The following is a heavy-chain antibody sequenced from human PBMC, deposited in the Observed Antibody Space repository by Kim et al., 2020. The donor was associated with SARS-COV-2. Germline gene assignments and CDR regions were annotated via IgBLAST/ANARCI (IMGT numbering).Heavy chain of an antibody. CDR2: IYYSGNT. J-gene: IGHJ4*02. CDR1: GGSISSYY. D-gene: IGHD2-15*01. CDR3: AGRDGYSYDY. Sequence: SENLSLTCTVSGGSISSYYWSWIRQPPGKGLEWIGYIYYSGNTNYNPSLKSRVTISVDTSKNQFSLKLSSVTAADTAVYYCAGRDGYSYDYWGQGTLVTVSS. V-gene: IGHV4-59*13.